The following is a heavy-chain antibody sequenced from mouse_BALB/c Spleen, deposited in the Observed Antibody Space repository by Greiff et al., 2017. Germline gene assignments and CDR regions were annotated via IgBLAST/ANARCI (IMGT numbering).Heavy chain of an antibody. D-gene: IGHD2-4*01. CDR1: GYTFTSYW. J-gene: IGHJ1*01. V-gene: IGHV1S127*01. CDR3: TRQGITTGRYFDV. Sequence: QVQLKQPGAELVKPGASVKMSCKASGYTFTSYWMHWVKQRPGQGLEWIGVIDPSDSYTSYNQKFKGKATLTVDTSSSTAYMQLSSLTSEDSAVYYCTRQGITTGRYFDVWGAGTTVTVSS. CDR2: IDPSDSYT.